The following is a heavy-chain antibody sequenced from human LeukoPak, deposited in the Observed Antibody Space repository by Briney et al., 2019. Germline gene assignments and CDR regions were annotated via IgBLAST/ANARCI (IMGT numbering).Heavy chain of an antibody. CDR2: IYTSGST. Sequence: SETLSLTCTVSGGSISSGSYYWSWIRQPAGKGLEWIGRIYTSGSTNYNPSLKSRVTISVDTSKNQFSLKLSSVTAADTAVYYCARRGWELRSGDIWGQGTMVTVSS. J-gene: IGHJ3*02. CDR1: GGSISSGSYY. V-gene: IGHV4-61*02. D-gene: IGHD1-26*01. CDR3: ARRGWELRSGDI.